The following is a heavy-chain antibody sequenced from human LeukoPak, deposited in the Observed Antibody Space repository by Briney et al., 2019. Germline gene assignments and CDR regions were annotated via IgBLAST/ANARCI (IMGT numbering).Heavy chain of an antibody. D-gene: IGHD4-17*01. CDR2: IYSGGST. V-gene: IGHV3-53*01. CDR3: ASTVTTPYYYYGMDV. J-gene: IGHJ6*02. Sequence: PGGSLRLSCVASGFTVSTNFMGWVRQAPGKGLGWVSVIYSGGSTHYADSVKGRFTISRDNSKNTLYLQMNSLRAEDTAVYYCASTVTTPYYYYGMDVWGQGTTVTVSS. CDR1: GFTVSTNF.